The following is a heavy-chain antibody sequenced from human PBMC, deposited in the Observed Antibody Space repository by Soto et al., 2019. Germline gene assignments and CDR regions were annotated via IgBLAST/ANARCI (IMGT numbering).Heavy chain of an antibody. J-gene: IGHJ4*02. CDR1: GFTFSSYA. Sequence: WGSLRLSCAASGFTFSSYAMSWFRHSPGKGLEWVSAISGSGGSTYYADSVKGRFTISRDNSKNTLYLQMNSLRAEDTAVYYCKGYCSGGSCPSAVAVAAASDYWGQGTLVTVSS. CDR3: KGYCSGGSCPSAVAVAAASDY. CDR2: ISGSGGST. D-gene: IGHD2-15*01. V-gene: IGHV3-23*01.